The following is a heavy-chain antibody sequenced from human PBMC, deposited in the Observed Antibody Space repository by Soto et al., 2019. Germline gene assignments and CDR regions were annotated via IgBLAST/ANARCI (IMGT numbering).Heavy chain of an antibody. D-gene: IGHD3-22*01. CDR2: ISYDGSNK. CDR1: GFTFSSYG. Sequence: GVSLRLSCAASGFTFSSYGMHWVRQAPGKGLEWVAVISYDGSNKYYADSVKGRFTISRDNSKNTLYLQMNSLRAEDTAVYYCAKDRXWKYYDSSGYYLDYFDYWGQGTLVTVSS. CDR3: AKDRXWKYYDSSGYYLDYFDY. V-gene: IGHV3-30*18. J-gene: IGHJ4*02.